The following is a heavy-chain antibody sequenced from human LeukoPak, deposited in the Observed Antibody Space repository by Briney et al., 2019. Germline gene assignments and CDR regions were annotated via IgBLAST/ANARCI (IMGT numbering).Heavy chain of an antibody. J-gene: IGHJ3*02. Sequence: ASVKVSCKASGYTFTGYCMHWVRQAPGQGLEWMGWINPNSGGTNYAQKFQGRVTMTRDTSISTAYMELSRLRSDDTAVYYCAREISSTIFGALRSDAFDIWGQGTMVTVSS. D-gene: IGHD3-3*01. V-gene: IGHV1-2*02. CDR3: AREISSTIFGALRSDAFDI. CDR2: INPNSGGT. CDR1: GYTFTGYC.